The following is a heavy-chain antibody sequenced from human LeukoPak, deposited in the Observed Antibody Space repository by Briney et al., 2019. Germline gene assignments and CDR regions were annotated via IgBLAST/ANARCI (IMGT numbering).Heavy chain of an antibody. CDR2: IYYGGST. D-gene: IGHD3-22*01. V-gene: IGHV4-39*01. CDR1: GGSISGSNYY. J-gene: IGHJ4*02. CDR3: ARGTVVVITN. Sequence: PSETLSLTCTVSGGSISGSNYYWVWIRQPPGKGLEWIGSIYYGGSTYYNPSLKSRVTISVDTSKNQFSLKLSSVTAADTAVYYCARGTVVVITNWGQGTLVTVSS.